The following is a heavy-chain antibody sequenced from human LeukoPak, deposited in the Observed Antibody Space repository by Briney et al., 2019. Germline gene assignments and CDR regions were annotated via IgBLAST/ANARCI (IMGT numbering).Heavy chain of an antibody. V-gene: IGHV3-48*01. Sequence: PGGSLRLSCAASGFTFSSYSMNWVRQAPGKGLEWVSYISSSSSTIYYADSVKGRFTISRDNAKNSLYPQMNSLRAEDTAVYYCAGVRVGATQNYFDYWGQGTLVTVSS. CDR3: AGVRVGATQNYFDY. CDR1: GFTFSSYS. D-gene: IGHD1-26*01. CDR2: ISSSSSTI. J-gene: IGHJ4*02.